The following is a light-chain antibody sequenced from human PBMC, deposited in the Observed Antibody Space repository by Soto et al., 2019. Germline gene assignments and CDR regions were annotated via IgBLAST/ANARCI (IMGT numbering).Light chain of an antibody. CDR3: AAWDDSLNGRV. J-gene: IGLJ1*01. Sequence: QAVVTQPPLASGTPGQRVTISCSGSSSNIGSNTVNWYQQLPGTAPKLLIYSNNQRPSGVPDRFSGSKSGTSASLAISGLQSEDEADYYCAAWDDSLNGRVFGTGTKLTVL. CDR1: SSNIGSNT. V-gene: IGLV1-44*01. CDR2: SNN.